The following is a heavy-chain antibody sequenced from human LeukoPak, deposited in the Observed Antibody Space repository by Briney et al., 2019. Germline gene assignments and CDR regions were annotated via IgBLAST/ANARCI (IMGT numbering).Heavy chain of an antibody. V-gene: IGHV4-39*07. J-gene: IGHJ4*02. Sequence: SQTLSLTCTVSGYSISSSSYYWGWIRQPPGKGLEWIGSIYYSGSTYYNPSLKSRVTISVDTSKNQFSLKLSSVTAADTAVYYCARDGSGYSYGYVDYWGQGTLVTVSS. CDR1: GYSISSSSYY. CDR3: ARDGSGYSYGYVDY. D-gene: IGHD5-18*01. CDR2: IYYSGST.